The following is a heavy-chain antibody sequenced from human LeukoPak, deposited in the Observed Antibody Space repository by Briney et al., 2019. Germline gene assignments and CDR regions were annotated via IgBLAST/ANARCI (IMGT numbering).Heavy chain of an antibody. Sequence: GGSLRLSCAASGFTFSSYSMNWVRQAPGKGLEWVSSISSSSSYIYYADSVKGRFTISRDNSKNTLYLQMNSLRAEDTAVYYCARDRYYYDSSGYLSGDYWGQGTLVTVSS. CDR1: GFTFSSYS. CDR3: ARDRYYYDSSGYLSGDY. V-gene: IGHV3-21*01. D-gene: IGHD3-22*01. J-gene: IGHJ4*02. CDR2: ISSSSSYI.